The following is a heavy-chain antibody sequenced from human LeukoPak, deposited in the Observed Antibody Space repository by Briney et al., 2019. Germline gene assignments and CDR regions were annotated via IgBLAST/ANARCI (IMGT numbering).Heavy chain of an antibody. V-gene: IGHV4-31*03. CDR2: IYYSGST. Sequence: SETLSLTCTVSGGSISSGGYYWRWIRQHPGKGLEWIGYIYYSGSTYYNPSLKSRVTISVDTSKNQFSLKLSSVTAADTAVYYCARASLLWFGEAYNWFDPWGQGTLVTVSS. CDR3: ARASLLWFGEAYNWFDP. J-gene: IGHJ5*02. CDR1: GGSISSGGYY. D-gene: IGHD3-10*01.